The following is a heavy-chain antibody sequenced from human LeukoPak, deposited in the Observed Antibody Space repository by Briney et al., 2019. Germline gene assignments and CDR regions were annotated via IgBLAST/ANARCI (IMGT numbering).Heavy chain of an antibody. CDR3: ATWGDTTAEYFQR. CDR1: GFTFSSYA. D-gene: IGHD2-21*02. Sequence: GGSLRLSCAASGFTFSSYAMSWVRQAPGKGLEWVSAITSSGDSTYYADSVKGRFTISRDNAQNSMYLQMNSLRVEDTAVYYCATWGDTTAEYFQRWGQGTLVTVSS. J-gene: IGHJ1*01. V-gene: IGHV3-23*01. CDR2: ITSSGDST.